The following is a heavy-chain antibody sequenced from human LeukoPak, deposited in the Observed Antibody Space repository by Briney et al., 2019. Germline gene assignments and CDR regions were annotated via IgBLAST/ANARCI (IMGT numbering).Heavy chain of an antibody. CDR3: AKGGSSGWSSVNYFDY. CDR1: GFTFDDYA. J-gene: IGHJ4*02. Sequence: GRSLRLSCAASGFTFDDYAMHWVRQAPGKGLECVSGISWNSGSIAYADSVTGRFTISRENAKTSMYLQMNSLRAEDKALYYCAKGGSSGWSSVNYFDYWGQGTLVTVSS. V-gene: IGHV3-9*01. D-gene: IGHD6-19*01. CDR2: ISWNSGSI.